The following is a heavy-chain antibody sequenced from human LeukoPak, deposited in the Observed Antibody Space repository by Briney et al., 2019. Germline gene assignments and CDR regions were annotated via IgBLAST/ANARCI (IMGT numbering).Heavy chain of an antibody. D-gene: IGHD4-4*01. CDR3: TTDYSKSPPTFFNY. V-gene: IGHV3-15*01. Sequence: GGSLRLSCVVSTFIFSNAWMSWVRQAPGKGLEWVGRIKTQTEGETTDYAAPVKGRFTISRDDSKNTLYLQMNSLKTEDTAVYYCTTDYSKSPPTFFNYWGQGTLVTVSS. CDR1: TFIFSNAW. J-gene: IGHJ4*02. CDR2: IKTQTEGETT.